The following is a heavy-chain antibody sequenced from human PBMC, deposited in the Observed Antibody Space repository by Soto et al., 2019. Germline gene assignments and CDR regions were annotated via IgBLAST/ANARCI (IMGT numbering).Heavy chain of an antibody. Sequence: PSETLSLTCAVSGDSMSGSQWWSWVRLPPGKGLEWIGEISHTGTTNYNPSLKSRVTMSVDKPKNQFSLNLTSVTAADTAVYYCARPISSRDEYFDYWREGTVVTFSS. V-gene: IGHV4-4*02. J-gene: IGHJ4*02. CDR3: ARPISSRDEYFDY. CDR2: ISHTGTT. CDR1: GDSMSGSQW. D-gene: IGHD2-2*01.